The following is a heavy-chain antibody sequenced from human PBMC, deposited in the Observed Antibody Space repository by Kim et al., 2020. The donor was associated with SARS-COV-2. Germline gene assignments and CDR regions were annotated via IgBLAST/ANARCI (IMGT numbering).Heavy chain of an antibody. V-gene: IGHV4-59*08. CDR3: ARHSRSGGFFPI. J-gene: IGHJ3*02. Sequence: NDIPTLRSRVTISVDTSKNQFSLKLSSVTAADAAVYYCARHSRSGGFFPIWGQGTMVTVSS. D-gene: IGHD3-10*01.